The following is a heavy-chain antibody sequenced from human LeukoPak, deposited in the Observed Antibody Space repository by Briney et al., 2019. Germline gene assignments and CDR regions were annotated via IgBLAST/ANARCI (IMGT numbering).Heavy chain of an antibody. J-gene: IGHJ4*02. V-gene: IGHV1-2*02. CDR1: GYTFTDYY. CDR3: ARNRYGNNFGY. Sequence: GASVKVSCKASGYTFTDYYFHWVRQAPGQGLEWMGWISPNSGGTNYAQKFQGRVTMTRDTSISTTYVELSSLTPDDTAVYYCARNRYGNNFGYWAQGTLVTVSS. CDR2: ISPNSGGT. D-gene: IGHD5-24*01.